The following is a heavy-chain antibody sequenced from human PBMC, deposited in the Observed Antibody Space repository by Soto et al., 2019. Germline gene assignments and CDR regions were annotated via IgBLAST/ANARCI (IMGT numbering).Heavy chain of an antibody. CDR2: ISYDGSDK. CDR3: ARESEANDY. CDR1: GFTFSSYA. J-gene: IGHJ4*02. Sequence: QVQLVESGGGVGQPGGSLRLSCAVSGFTFSSYAMHWVRQAPGKGLEWVALISYDGSDKYSADSVKGRFTISRDNSKNTLFLQMNSLRVEDTAVYYCARESEANDYWGQGTLVTVSS. V-gene: IGHV3-30-3*01.